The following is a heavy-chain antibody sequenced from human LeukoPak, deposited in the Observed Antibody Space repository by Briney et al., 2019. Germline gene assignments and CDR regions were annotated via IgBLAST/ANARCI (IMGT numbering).Heavy chain of an antibody. Sequence: GGSLRLSCAASGFIFNNYGLIWVRQAPGKGLEWISAISNDGGGTNYADFVKGRFTISRDNSKNTLFLQMNSLRAEDTALYYCAKGSSGYFVDLWGQGTLVTVSS. V-gene: IGHV3-23*01. CDR1: GFIFNNYG. CDR3: AKGSSGYFVDL. D-gene: IGHD3-22*01. CDR2: ISNDGGGT. J-gene: IGHJ5*02.